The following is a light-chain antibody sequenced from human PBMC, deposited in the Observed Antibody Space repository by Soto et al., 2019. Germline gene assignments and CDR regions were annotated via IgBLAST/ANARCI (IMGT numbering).Light chain of an antibody. CDR2: EGT. CDR1: NNL. V-gene: IGLV2-14*02. J-gene: IGLJ1*01. Sequence: QSVLTQPASVSGSPGQSITISCTGTNNLVSWYQQHPGKAPKVVVYEGTKRPSGVSNRFSGSNSGGTASLTISGLQAEDEAYYFCCAYIGARSYVFGPGTKLTVL. CDR3: CAYIGARSYV.